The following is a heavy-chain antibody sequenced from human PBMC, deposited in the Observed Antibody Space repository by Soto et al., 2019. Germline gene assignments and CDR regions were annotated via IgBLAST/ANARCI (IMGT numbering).Heavy chain of an antibody. CDR1: GGTFSSYA. V-gene: IGHV1-69*13. J-gene: IGHJ4*02. CDR2: IIPIFGTA. CDR3: AREYVPDGSGSYYNTYFFDY. Sequence: ASVKVSCKASGGTFSSYAISWVRQAPGQGLEWMGGIIPIFGTANYAQKFQGRVTITADESTSTAYMELSSLRSEDTAVYYCAREYVPDGSGSYYNTYFFDYWGQGTLVTVSS. D-gene: IGHD3-10*01.